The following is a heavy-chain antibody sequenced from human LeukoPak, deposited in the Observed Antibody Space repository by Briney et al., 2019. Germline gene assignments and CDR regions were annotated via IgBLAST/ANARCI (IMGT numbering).Heavy chain of an antibody. J-gene: IGHJ4*02. V-gene: IGHV3-23*01. CDR2: ISGSGGST. Sequence: GGSLRLSCAASGFTFSSYAMSWVRQAPGKGLGWVSAISGSGGSTYYADSVKGRFTISRDNSKNTLYLQMNSLRAEDTAVYYCAKGSLGSYFYYFDYWGQGTLVTVSS. CDR3: AKGSLGSYFYYFDY. D-gene: IGHD1-26*01. CDR1: GFTFSSYA.